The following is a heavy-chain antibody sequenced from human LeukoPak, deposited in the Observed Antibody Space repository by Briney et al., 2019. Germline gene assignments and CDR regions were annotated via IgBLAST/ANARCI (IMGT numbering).Heavy chain of an antibody. CDR3: ARGRPHGNDY. CDR2: INNDGSST. D-gene: IGHD4-23*01. CDR1: GFTFSNYW. V-gene: IGHV3-74*01. J-gene: IGHJ4*02. Sequence: GGSLRLSCAASGFTFSNYWMHWVRQAPGKGLVWVSRINNDGSSTNYADSVKGRFSISRDNAKNTLYLQMNSLRVEDTAVYYCARGRPHGNDYWGQGTLVTVSS.